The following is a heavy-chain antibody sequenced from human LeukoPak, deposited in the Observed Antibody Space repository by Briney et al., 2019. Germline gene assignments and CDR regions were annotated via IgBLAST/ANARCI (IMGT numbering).Heavy chain of an antibody. Sequence: PSETLSLTCTVSGASISSGGNFWTWIRQPAGKGLEWIGRIYTSGSTNYNPSLKSRVTISADTSKKQFYLKLNSVTAADTAGYYCARDGIEAIDSWGQGTLVIVSS. CDR3: ARDGIEAIDS. CDR1: GASISSGGNF. D-gene: IGHD1-26*01. J-gene: IGHJ4*02. V-gene: IGHV4-61*02. CDR2: IYTSGST.